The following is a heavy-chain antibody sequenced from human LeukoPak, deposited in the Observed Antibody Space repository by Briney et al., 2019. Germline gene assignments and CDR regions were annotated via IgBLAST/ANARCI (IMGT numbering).Heavy chain of an antibody. Sequence: RPSETLSLTCTVSGGSNSSGSYYWSWIRQPAGKGLEWIGRIYTSGSTNYNPSLKSRVTISVDTSKNQFSLKLSSVAAADTAVYYCARHYVFVRGGSSFDYWGQGTLVTVSS. CDR3: ARHYVFVRGGSSFDY. J-gene: IGHJ4*02. D-gene: IGHD3-16*01. V-gene: IGHV4-61*02. CDR2: IYTSGST. CDR1: GGSNSSGSYY.